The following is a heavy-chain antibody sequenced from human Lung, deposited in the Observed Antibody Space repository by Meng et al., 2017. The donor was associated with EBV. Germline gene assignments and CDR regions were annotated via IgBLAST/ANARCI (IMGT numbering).Heavy chain of an antibody. CDR1: VGSISSGGYY. CDR2: IYYSGST. CDR3: AATVNDGYFDY. J-gene: IGHJ4*02. D-gene: IGHD4-11*01. Sequence: QVPLQASGPGLVKPSHTLFLTCTVSVGSISSGGYYWSWIRQHPGKGLEWIGYIYYSGSTYYNPSLKSRVTISVDTSKNQFSLKLSSVTAADTAVYYCAATVNDGYFDYWGQGTLVTVSS. V-gene: IGHV4-31*03.